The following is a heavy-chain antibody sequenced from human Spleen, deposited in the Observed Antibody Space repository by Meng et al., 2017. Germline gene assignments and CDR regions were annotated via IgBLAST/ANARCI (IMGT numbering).Heavy chain of an antibody. D-gene: IGHD4-11*01. V-gene: IGHV4-61*03. CDR2: INHSGST. CDR1: GGSVSRGSYY. CDR3: ARGPTTMAHDFDY. Sequence: QVHLQESGPGLVRPSVTLSLTCTVSGGSVSRGSYYWGWIRQPPGKGLEWIGEINHSGSTNYNPSLESRATISVDTSQNNLSLKLSSVTAADSAVYYCARGPTTMAHDFDYWGQGTLVTVSS. J-gene: IGHJ4*02.